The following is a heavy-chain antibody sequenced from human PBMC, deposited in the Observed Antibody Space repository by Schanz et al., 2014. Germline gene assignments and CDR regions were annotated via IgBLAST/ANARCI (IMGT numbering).Heavy chain of an antibody. CDR1: NYIFTKYY. CDR2: INPYDDTI. J-gene: IGHJ3*02. D-gene: IGHD3-3*01. Sequence: QVQLVQSGAEVKKPGASVKLSCKASNYIFTKYYIHCVRQAPGQGLEWMGLINPYDDTIDYAKKFQGRFTMTRDTSTTTVYMELSSLRSDDTAMYYCVTEKRMESGTWAKAFDIWGQGTWVTGSS. V-gene: IGHV1-46*01. CDR3: VTEKRMESGTWAKAFDI.